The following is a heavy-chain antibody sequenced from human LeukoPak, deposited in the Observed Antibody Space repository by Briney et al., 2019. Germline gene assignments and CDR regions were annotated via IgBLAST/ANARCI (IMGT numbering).Heavy chain of an antibody. V-gene: IGHV3-9*01. CDR3: AKDMRYYGSGNYGHFDY. J-gene: IGHJ4*02. CDR1: GFTFSSYA. Sequence: GGSLRLSCAASGFTFSSYAMSWVRQAPGKGLEWVSGISWNSDSIVYADSVKGRFTISRDNAKNSLYLQMNNLRAEDTALYYCAKDMRYYGSGNYGHFDYWGQGTLVTVSS. D-gene: IGHD3-10*01. CDR2: ISWNSDSI.